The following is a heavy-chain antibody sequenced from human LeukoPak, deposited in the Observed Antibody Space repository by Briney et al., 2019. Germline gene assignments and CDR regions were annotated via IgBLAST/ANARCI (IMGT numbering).Heavy chain of an antibody. CDR3: AKDRGYDFWSGYYTSYFDY. J-gene: IGHJ4*02. CDR2: ISGSGGST. D-gene: IGHD3-3*01. V-gene: IGHV3-23*01. CDR1: GFTFSSYA. Sequence: PGGSLRLSCAASGFTFSSYAMSWVRQAPGKGLEWVSAISGSGGSTYYADSVKGRFTISRDNSKNTLYLQMNSLRAEDTAVYYCAKDRGYDFWSGYYTSYFDYWGQGTLVTVSS.